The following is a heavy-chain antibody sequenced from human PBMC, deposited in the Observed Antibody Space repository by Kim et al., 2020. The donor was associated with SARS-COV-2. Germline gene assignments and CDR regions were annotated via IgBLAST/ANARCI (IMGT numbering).Heavy chain of an antibody. Sequence: SLKSRVTISVDTSKNQFSLKLSSVTAADTAVYYCARGLRYFDWLLHYFDYWGQGTLVTVSS. J-gene: IGHJ4*02. V-gene: IGHV4-59*09. CDR3: ARGLRYFDWLLHYFDY. D-gene: IGHD3-9*01.